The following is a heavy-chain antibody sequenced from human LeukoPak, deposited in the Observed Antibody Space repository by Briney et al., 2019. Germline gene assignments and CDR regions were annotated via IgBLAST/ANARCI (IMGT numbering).Heavy chain of an antibody. J-gene: IGHJ4*01. CDR3: AKSGGYGLIDY. CDR1: GVSISSSSYY. Sequence: ETLSLXCNVSGVSISSSSYYWGWIRQPPGKGLEWIVSIYSSGSTYYNSSRKSRVTISIDTSKNRVSLKMSSVTAADTALYYCAKSGGYGLIDYWGQGTLVTVSS. CDR2: IYSSGST. D-gene: IGHD6-25*01. V-gene: IGHV4-39*01.